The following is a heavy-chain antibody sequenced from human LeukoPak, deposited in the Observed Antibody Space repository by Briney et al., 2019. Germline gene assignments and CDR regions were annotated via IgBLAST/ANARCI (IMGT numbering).Heavy chain of an antibody. V-gene: IGHV3-30-3*01. CDR1: GFTFSSYA. D-gene: IGHD3-22*01. Sequence: GGSLRLSCAASGFTFSSYAMHWVRQAPGKGLEWVAVISYDGTNKYYADSVKGRFTISRDNSKNTLYLQMNSLRAEDTAVYYCARDAPTYYYDSSGYYPGYFQHWGQGTLVTVSS. CDR2: ISYDGTNK. J-gene: IGHJ1*01. CDR3: ARDAPTYYYDSSGYYPGYFQH.